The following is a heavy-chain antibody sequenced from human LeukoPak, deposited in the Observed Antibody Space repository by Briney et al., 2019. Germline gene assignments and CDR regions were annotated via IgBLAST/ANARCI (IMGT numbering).Heavy chain of an antibody. CDR1: GFTFSSYG. Sequence: PGGSLRLSCVASGFTFSSYGMSWVRQAPGKGLEWVSFISNSGGDTRYADSVKGRFTISRDNAKNTLFLQVDNLRVEDTALYYCAKCGETGLIMFFDYWGQGTLVTVSS. V-gene: IGHV3-23*01. CDR3: AKCGETGLIMFFDY. J-gene: IGHJ4*02. D-gene: IGHD3-16*01. CDR2: ISNSGGDT.